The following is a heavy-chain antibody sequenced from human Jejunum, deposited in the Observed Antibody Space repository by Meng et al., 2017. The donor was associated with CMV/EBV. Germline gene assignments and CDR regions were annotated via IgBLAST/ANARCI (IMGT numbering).Heavy chain of an antibody. J-gene: IGHJ5*02. V-gene: IGHV3-66*01. D-gene: IGHD2-8*01. CDR1: GFSVSSNY. Sequence: VECGGDLVRPGGSRRLSCAASGFSVSSNYMSWVRQAPGKGLECVSISDPTGYTYYADSVKGRFSISSDSSRNTLYIEMNSLRVEDTAVYYCARGMYFSPWGQGTLVTVSS. CDR3: ARGMYFSP. CDR2: SDPTGYT.